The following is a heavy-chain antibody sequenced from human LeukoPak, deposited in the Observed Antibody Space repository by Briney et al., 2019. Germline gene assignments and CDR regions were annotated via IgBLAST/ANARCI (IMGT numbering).Heavy chain of an antibody. J-gene: IGHJ4*02. Sequence: GGSLILSCAASGFTFSSYWMSWVRRAPGKGLEWVANIKQDGSEKYYVDSVKGRFTISRDNAKNSLYLQMNSLRAEDTAVYYCARVHGLSFLDYWGQGTLVTVSS. CDR1: GFTFSSYW. V-gene: IGHV3-7*01. CDR3: ARVHGLSFLDY. D-gene: IGHD3-16*01. CDR2: IKQDGSEK.